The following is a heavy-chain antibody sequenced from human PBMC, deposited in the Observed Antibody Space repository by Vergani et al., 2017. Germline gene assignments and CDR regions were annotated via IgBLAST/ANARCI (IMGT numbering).Heavy chain of an antibody. CDR3: ARDREGSGYYYMDV. D-gene: IGHD3-3*01. CDR1: GYTFTAYY. Sequence: QVQLVQSGAEVGKPGASVKISCKASGYTFTAYYIHWVRQAPEQGLEWVGVISPDGFSTFYAQKFQGRVTITRDTSTSTVYVEVTSLRSDDTAVYYCARDREGSGYYYMDVWGTGTTVTVS. J-gene: IGHJ6*03. V-gene: IGHV1-46*01. CDR2: ISPDGFST.